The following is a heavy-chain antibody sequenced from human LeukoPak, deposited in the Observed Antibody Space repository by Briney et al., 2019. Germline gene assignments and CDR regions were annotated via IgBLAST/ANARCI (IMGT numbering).Heavy chain of an antibody. J-gene: IGHJ4*02. CDR3: ARDLSGYDSAPSKN. D-gene: IGHD3-22*01. Sequence: GGSLRLSCSASGFTFSRHGMHWVRQAPGKGLEWVSYISSSGSTIYYADSVKGRFTISRDNAKNSLYLQMNSLRAEDTAVYYCARDLSGYDSAPSKNWGQGTLVTVSS. CDR2: ISSSGSTI. CDR1: GFTFSRHG. V-gene: IGHV3-48*03.